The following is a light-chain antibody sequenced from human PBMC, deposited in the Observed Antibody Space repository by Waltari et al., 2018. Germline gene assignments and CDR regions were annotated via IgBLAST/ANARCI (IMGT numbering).Light chain of an antibody. Sequence: VLTQSQGTLSLSPGERATFPCRASQSLAKGYLAWDQQKPGQAPRLLIYGASSRAAGIPDRFSGSGSGTDFTLTISRLEPEDFALYYCQQYGSSVLYTFGQGTKLEIK. V-gene: IGKV3-20*01. CDR1: QSLAKGY. J-gene: IGKJ2*01. CDR2: GAS. CDR3: QQYGSSVLYT.